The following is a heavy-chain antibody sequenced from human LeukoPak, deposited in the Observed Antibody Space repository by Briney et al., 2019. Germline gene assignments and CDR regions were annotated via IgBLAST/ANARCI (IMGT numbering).Heavy chain of an antibody. CDR2: IYYSGST. J-gene: IGHJ4*02. CDR1: GGSISSGDYY. V-gene: IGHV4-30-4*01. Sequence: PSETLSHTCTVSGGSISSGDYYWSWIRQPPGKGLEWIGYIYYSGSTYYNPSLKSRVTISVDTSKNQFSLKLSSVTAADTAVYYCARVRITMVRGYYFDYWGQGTLVTVSS. CDR3: ARVRITMVRGYYFDY. D-gene: IGHD3-10*01.